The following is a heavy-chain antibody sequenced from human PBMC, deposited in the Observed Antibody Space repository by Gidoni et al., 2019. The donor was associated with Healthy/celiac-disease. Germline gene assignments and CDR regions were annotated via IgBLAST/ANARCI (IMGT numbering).Heavy chain of an antibody. Sequence: EVQLLESGGGLVQPGGSLRLPCAASGFTFCSYAMSWVRQAPGKGLEWVSAISGSGGSTYYADSVKGRFTISRDNSKNTLYLQMNSLRAEDTAVYYCAKSNLVLVVVTAIDYWGQGTLVTVSS. CDR3: AKSNLVLVVVTAIDY. CDR1: GFTFCSYA. D-gene: IGHD2-21*02. J-gene: IGHJ4*02. CDR2: ISGSGGST. V-gene: IGHV3-23*01.